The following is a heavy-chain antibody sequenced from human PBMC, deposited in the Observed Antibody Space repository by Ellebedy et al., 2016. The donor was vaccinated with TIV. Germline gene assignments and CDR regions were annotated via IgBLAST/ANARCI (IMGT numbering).Heavy chain of an antibody. Sequence: GGSLRLSCAASGFTFSDYYMSWIRQAPGKGLEWVAVIWYDGSNKYYADSVKGRFTISRDNSKNTLYLQMNSLRSEDTAVYYCARGRGADYGDYGQPFDYWGQGTLVTVSS. J-gene: IGHJ4*02. CDR1: GFTFSDYY. CDR2: IWYDGSNK. D-gene: IGHD4-17*01. CDR3: ARGRGADYGDYGQPFDY. V-gene: IGHV3-33*08.